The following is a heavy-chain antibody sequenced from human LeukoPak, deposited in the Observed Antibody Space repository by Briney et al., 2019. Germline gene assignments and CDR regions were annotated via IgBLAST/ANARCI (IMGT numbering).Heavy chain of an antibody. CDR1: GFTFSSYY. V-gene: IGHV3-74*03. CDR2: INIDGSTT. D-gene: IGHD1-7*01. CDR3: VRDGLGTTPFDY. J-gene: IGHJ4*02. Sequence: GGSLRLSCAASGFTFSSYYLHWVRQAPGKGLVWVSLINIDGSTTMYADSVKGRFTISRDNAKNTLSLQMNSLRAEDAAVYYCVRDGLGTTPFDYWGQGTRVTVSS.